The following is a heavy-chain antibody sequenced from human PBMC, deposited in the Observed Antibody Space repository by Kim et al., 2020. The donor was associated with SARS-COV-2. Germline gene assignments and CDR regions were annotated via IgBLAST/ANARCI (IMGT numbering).Heavy chain of an antibody. J-gene: IGHJ4*02. V-gene: IGHV1-24*01. CDR3: ATRPQGSGYY. D-gene: IGHD6-19*01. Sequence: ETIYAQKFQGRVTMTEDTSTDTAYMELSSLRSEDTAVYYCATRPQGSGYYWGQGTLVTVSS. CDR2: ET.